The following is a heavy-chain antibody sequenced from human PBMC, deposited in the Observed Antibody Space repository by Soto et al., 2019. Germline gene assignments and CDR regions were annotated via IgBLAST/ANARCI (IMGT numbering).Heavy chain of an antibody. CDR2: IYWDDDK. J-gene: IGHJ4*02. D-gene: IGHD4-17*01. V-gene: IGHV2-5*02. CDR1: GFSLSTSGVG. CDR3: AHVILNDYGAYSYCAS. Sequence: QITLKESDPTLVKPTQTLTLTCTFSGFSLSTSGVGVGWIRQPPGKALEWLALIYWDDDKRYSPSLKSRLTITKDTSKNQVVRTLTSMDPVDTATYYCAHVILNDYGAYSYCASWGQGTRVPFSS.